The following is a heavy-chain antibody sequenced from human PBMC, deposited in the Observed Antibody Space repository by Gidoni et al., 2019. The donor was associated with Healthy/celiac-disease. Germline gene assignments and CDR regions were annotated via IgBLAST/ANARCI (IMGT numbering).Heavy chain of an antibody. V-gene: IGHV3-21*01. CDR2: ISSSSSYI. D-gene: IGHD3-3*01. CDR1: GFTFSRYS. Sequence: EVQLVESGGGLVKPGGSLRLSCAASGFTFSRYSMNWVRQAPGKGLEWVSSISSSSSYIYYADSVKGRFTISRDNAKNSLYLQMNSLRAEDTAVYYCARDETSGYQTRPNDAFDIWGQGTMVTVSS. CDR3: ARDETSGYQTRPNDAFDI. J-gene: IGHJ3*02.